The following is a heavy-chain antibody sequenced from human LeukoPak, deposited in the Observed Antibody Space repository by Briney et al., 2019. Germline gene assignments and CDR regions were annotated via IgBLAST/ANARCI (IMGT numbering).Heavy chain of an antibody. CDR3: ARGLFVVAPAAGTQEYYFDY. CDR2: IYPADSDN. D-gene: IGHD2-2*01. Sequence: GESLKISCKGSGYSFTSYWIGWVRQMPGKGLEWMGIIYPADSDNRYSPSFQGQVTISADKSIRTAYLQWSSLKASDTAIYYCARGLFVVAPAAGTQEYYFDYWGQGTLVTVSS. J-gene: IGHJ4*02. V-gene: IGHV5-51*01. CDR1: GYSFTSYW.